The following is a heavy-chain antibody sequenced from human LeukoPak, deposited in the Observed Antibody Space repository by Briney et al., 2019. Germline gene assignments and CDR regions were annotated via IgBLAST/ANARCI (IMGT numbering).Heavy chain of an antibody. CDR2: ISYDGSNK. CDR1: GFTFSNFW. J-gene: IGHJ4*02. D-gene: IGHD2-8*01. Sequence: GGSLRLSCEASGFTFSNFWMHWVRQAPGKGLEWVAVISYDGSNKYYADSVKGRFTISRDNSKNTLYLQMNSLRAEDTAVYYCARGISMVYAYFDYWGQGTLVTVSS. V-gene: IGHV3-30*03. CDR3: ARGISMVYAYFDY.